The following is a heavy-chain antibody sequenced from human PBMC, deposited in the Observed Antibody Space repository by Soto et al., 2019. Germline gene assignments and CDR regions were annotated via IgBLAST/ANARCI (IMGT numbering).Heavy chain of an antibody. CDR2: ISAHNGNT. CDR1: GYAFTTYG. Sequence: QVHLVQSGAEVKKPGASVKVSCKGSGYAFTTYGITWVRQAPGQGLEWMGWISAHNGNTSYAQKLQGRVTVTRDTSTSTAYMELRSLRSDDPAVYYCARGRYGDYWGQGALVTVSS. D-gene: IGHD1-1*01. CDR3: ARGRYGDY. J-gene: IGHJ4*02. V-gene: IGHV1-18*01.